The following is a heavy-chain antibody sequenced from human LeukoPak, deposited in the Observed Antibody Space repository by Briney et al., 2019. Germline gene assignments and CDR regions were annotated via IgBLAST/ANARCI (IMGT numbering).Heavy chain of an antibody. CDR3: TRDYGSGFHYEY. J-gene: IGHJ4*02. V-gene: IGHV3-49*04. CDR1: RFPLGDYS. Sequence: GRSLSLACTGSRFPLGDYSMRWVRQPAGRGRVWVGFIRRKDYGGITEYVASVKGRFTISRDDSKSIAYLQMNSLKVEDRAMYYCTRDYGSGFHYEYWGQGTLVTVSS. D-gene: IGHD3-10*01. CDR2: IRRKDYGGIT.